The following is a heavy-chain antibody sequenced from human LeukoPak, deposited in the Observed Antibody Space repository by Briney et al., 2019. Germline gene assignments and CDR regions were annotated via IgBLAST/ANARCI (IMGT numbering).Heavy chain of an antibody. J-gene: IGHJ6*02. CDR2: IYYSGRT. D-gene: IGHD2-2*01. CDR1: GGSLSSAAYY. CDR3: GRGGGRSSTGMDV. Sequence: SETLSLTCTVSGGSLSSAAYYWTWIRQHPGKGLEWIGHIYYSGRTDYNPTLKSRVNISIDTSKNQFSLRVNSVTAADTAVYYCGRGGGRSSTGMDVWGQGTTVTVSS. V-gene: IGHV4-31*03.